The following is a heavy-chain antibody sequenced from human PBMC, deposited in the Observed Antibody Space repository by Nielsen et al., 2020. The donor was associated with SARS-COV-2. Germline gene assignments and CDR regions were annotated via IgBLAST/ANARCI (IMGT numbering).Heavy chain of an antibody. J-gene: IGHJ4*02. V-gene: IGHV3-30*04. D-gene: IGHD2-21*02. CDR1: GFTFSSYA. Sequence: GGSLRLSCAASGFTFSSYAMHWVRQAPGKGLEWVAVISYDGSNKYYADSVKGRFTISRDNSKNTLYLQMNSLRAEDTAVYYCARDGWGDSPPDYWGQGTLVTVSS. CDR2: ISYDGSNK. CDR3: ARDGWGDSPPDY.